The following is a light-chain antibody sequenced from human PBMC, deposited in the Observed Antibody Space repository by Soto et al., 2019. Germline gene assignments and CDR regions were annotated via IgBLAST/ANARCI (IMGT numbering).Light chain of an antibody. Sequence: DIQLTQSPSFLSASVGDRVTMTCRASQGINNYLAWYQHKPGKAPKLLIYAASTLQSGVPSRFSGSGSGTEFTLTINSLQPEDFATYFCLQLDSYPLTFGGGTKVEIK. J-gene: IGKJ4*01. CDR3: LQLDSYPLT. CDR2: AAS. V-gene: IGKV1-9*01. CDR1: QGINNY.